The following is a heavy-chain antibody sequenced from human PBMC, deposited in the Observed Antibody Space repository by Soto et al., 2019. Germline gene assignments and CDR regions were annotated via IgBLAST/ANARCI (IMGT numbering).Heavy chain of an antibody. D-gene: IGHD2-2*01. V-gene: IGHV1-3*01. J-gene: IGHJ3*02. CDR2: INAGNGNT. Sequence: ASVKVSCKASGYTFTSYAMHWVRQAPGQRLEWMGWINAGNGNTKYSQKFQGRVTMTRNTSISTAYMELSSLRSEDTAVYYCARGRHQLLKRDAFDIWGQGTMVTVSS. CDR1: GYTFTSYA. CDR3: ARGRHQLLKRDAFDI.